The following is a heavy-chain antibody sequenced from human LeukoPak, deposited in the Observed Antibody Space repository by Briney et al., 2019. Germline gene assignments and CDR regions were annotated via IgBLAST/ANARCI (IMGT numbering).Heavy chain of an antibody. CDR2: IMPMFGKA. CDR3: ARDRGSGGDCFDY. J-gene: IGHJ4*02. Sequence: SVKVSCKASGGTFSSYDISWVRQAPGQGLEWMGGIMPMFGKANYAQKFQGRVTTTADKATSTAYMELSSLRSEDTAVYYCARDRGSGGDCFDYWGQGTLVTVSS. D-gene: IGHD2-15*01. CDR1: GGTFSSYD. V-gene: IGHV1-69*06.